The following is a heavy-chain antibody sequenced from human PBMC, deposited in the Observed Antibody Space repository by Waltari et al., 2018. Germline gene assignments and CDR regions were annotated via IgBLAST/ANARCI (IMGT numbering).Heavy chain of an antibody. CDR3: ATQNPVVVAATYKAY. D-gene: IGHD2-15*01. J-gene: IGHJ4*02. Sequence: QVQLVQSGAEVKKPGASVKVSCKASGHTFTGSAMHWMRRDPGPGLEWRGQINPNSGGTNYAHKVQGRVTMTRDTSISTAYMELSRLRSDDTAVYYCATQNPVVVAATYKAYWGQGTLVTVSS. V-gene: IGHV1-2*06. CDR2: INPNSGGT. CDR1: GHTFTGSA.